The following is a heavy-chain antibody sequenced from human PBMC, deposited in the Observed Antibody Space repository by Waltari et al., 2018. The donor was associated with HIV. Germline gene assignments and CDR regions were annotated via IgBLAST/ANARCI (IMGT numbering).Heavy chain of an antibody. CDR1: GGTFSSYA. V-gene: IGHV1-69*01. Sequence: QVQLVQSGAEVKKPGSSVKVSCKASGGTFSSYAISWVRQAPGQGLEWMGGSIPIFGTTNYAQKFQGRVTITADESTSTAYMELSSLRSEDTAVYYCARDLAPKVVAGTVFQHWGQGTLVTVSS. D-gene: IGHD6-19*01. CDR3: ARDLAPKVVAGTVFQH. CDR2: SIPIFGTT. J-gene: IGHJ1*01.